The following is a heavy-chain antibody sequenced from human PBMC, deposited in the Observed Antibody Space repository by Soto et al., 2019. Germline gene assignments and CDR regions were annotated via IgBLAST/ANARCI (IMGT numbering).Heavy chain of an antibody. Sequence: QVQLVQSGPEVKKPGASVKVSCKASGYSFTTYDFNWVRQAPGQGLEWMGWLNPKSGMTGSAQKFQGRVTLTRDSSRRTGYMEFNSLPSEDSAVYYCARVAGSPDYWGQGTLVTVSS. J-gene: IGHJ4*02. CDR1: GYSFTTYD. CDR3: ARVAGSPDY. D-gene: IGHD1-26*01. V-gene: IGHV1-8*01. CDR2: LNPKSGMT.